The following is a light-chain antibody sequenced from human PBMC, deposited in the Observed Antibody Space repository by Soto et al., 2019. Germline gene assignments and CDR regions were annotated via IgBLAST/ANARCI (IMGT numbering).Light chain of an antibody. J-gene: IGKJ1*01. CDR1: QSVLHSSNNKNY. CDR3: QQHYSTPLT. Sequence: DIVMTQSPDSLPVSLGERATINCKSSQSVLHSSNNKNYLAWYQQKPGQPPKLLIYWASTRESGVPDRFSGSGSGTDFTLTISSLQAEDVAVYYCQQHYSTPLTFGQGTKVEIK. CDR2: WAS. V-gene: IGKV4-1*01.